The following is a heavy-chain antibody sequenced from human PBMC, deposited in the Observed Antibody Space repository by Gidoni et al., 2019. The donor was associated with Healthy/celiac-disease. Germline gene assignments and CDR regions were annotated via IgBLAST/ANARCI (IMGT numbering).Heavy chain of an antibody. Sequence: QVQLQESGPGLVKPSQTLSLTCTVSGGSISSGGHYWSWIRQHPGKGLEWIGYIYYSGSTYYNPSLKSRVTISVDTSKNQFSLKLSSVTAADTAVYYCARDRYDFWSEGYYYMDVWGKGTTVTVSS. CDR2: IYYSGST. J-gene: IGHJ6*03. V-gene: IGHV4-31*03. CDR1: GGSISSGGHY. CDR3: ARDRYDFWSEGYYYMDV. D-gene: IGHD3-3*01.